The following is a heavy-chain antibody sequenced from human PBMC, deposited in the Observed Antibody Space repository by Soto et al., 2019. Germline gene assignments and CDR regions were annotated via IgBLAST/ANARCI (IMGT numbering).Heavy chain of an antibody. CDR3: ATHYYDSSNFDY. CDR1: GFTFSSYG. CDR2: ISYDGSNK. J-gene: IGHJ4*02. D-gene: IGHD3-22*01. Sequence: GGSLRFSCAASGFTFSSYGMHWVRQAPGKGLEWVAVISYDGSNKYYADSVKGRFTISRDNSKNTLYLQMNSLRAEDTAVYYCATHYYDSSNFDYWGQGTLVTVSS. V-gene: IGHV3-30*03.